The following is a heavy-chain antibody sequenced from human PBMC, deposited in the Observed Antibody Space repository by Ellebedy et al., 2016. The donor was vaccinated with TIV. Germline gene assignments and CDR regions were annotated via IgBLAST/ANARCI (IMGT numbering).Heavy chain of an antibody. V-gene: IGHV3-11*04. D-gene: IGHD2-15*01. CDR3: LIGFIEGFDP. CDR2: ISSSGHSM. CDR1: GFTFSGYY. Sequence: GGSLRLSXVVSGFTFSGYYMSWIRQAPGKGLEWIAYISSSGHSMHYADSVRDRFTISRDNAKNSLYLQMSSLRDDDTGVYYCLIGFIEGFDPWGQGTLVSVSS. J-gene: IGHJ5*02.